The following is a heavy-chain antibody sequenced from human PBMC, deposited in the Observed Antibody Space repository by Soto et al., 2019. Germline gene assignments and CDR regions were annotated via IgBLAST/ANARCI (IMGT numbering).Heavy chain of an antibody. CDR3: AVGRDTVVRGVKNWLDP. CDR2: IDQSGST. D-gene: IGHD3-10*01. V-gene: IGHV4-34*01. J-gene: IGHJ5*02. Sequence: SETLSLTCAVYGGSFSGYYWNWLRQPPGEGLEWIGKIDQSGSTNYNPSLKSRVTMSVDTSRSQFSLKLTSVTAMDTAVYYCAVGRDTVVRGVKNWLDPWGQDTRVTVS. CDR1: GGSFSGYY.